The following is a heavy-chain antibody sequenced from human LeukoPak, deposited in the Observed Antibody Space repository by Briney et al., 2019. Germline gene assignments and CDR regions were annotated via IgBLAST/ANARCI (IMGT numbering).Heavy chain of an antibody. D-gene: IGHD4-17*01. V-gene: IGHV4-59*01. J-gene: IGHJ4*02. Sequence: SETLSLTCTVSGGSISSYYWSWIRQPPGKGLEWIGYIYYSGSTNYNPSLKSRVTISVDTSKNQFSLKLSSVTAADTAVYYCARHLPTVTTSFFFDYWGQGTLVTVSS. CDR3: ARHLPTVTTSFFFDY. CDR2: IYYSGST. CDR1: GGSISSYY.